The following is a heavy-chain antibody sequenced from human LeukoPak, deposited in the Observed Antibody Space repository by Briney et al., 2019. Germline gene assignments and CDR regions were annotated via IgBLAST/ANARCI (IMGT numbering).Heavy chain of an antibody. J-gene: IGHJ4*02. CDR1: GGSISSTNW. CDR2: INHSGST. CDR3: ASGDYYDSSGYNY. Sequence: SGTLSLTCAVSGGSISSTNWWSWLRQPPGKGLEWIGEINHSGSTNYNPSLKSRVTISVDTSKNQFSLKLSSVTAADTAVYYCASGDYYDSSGYNYWGQGTLVTVSS. V-gene: IGHV4-4*02. D-gene: IGHD3-22*01.